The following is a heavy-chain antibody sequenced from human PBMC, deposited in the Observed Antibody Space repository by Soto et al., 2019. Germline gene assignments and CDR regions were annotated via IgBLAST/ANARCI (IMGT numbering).Heavy chain of an antibody. CDR1: GLTFNNYV. J-gene: IGHJ4*02. V-gene: IGHV3-23*01. CDR2: ITVSGGST. CDR3: AKVYPPINDY. Sequence: EVQLLESGGGLVQPGGSLRLSCAASGLTFNNYVLSWVRQPPGKGLEWVSGITVSGGSTYYADSVKGRFTISRDSSKNTLHLQMNSLRAEDTDLYYCAKVYPPINDYWGQGTLVTVSS.